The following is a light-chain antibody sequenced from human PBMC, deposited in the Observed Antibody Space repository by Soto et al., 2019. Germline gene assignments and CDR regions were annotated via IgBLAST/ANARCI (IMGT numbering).Light chain of an antibody. J-gene: IGKJ1*01. CDR2: GAS. Sequence: ALTLSPRTLFLSPGEIATLSRSASQSVSSTNFAWYQQKPGQAPRLLIYGASNRATGTPDRFSGSGSGTDFTLTINILEPEDFALYYCQQYGSPPPTFGQGTKVDIK. V-gene: IGKV3-20*01. CDR3: QQYGSPPPT. CDR1: QSVSSTN.